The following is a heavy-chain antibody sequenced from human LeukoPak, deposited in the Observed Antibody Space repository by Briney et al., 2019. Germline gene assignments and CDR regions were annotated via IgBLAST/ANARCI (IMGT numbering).Heavy chain of an antibody. CDR2: IYYSGST. D-gene: IGHD1-26*01. Sequence: SETLSLTCTVPGGSISSSSYYWGWIRQSPGKGLEWIGSIYYSGSTYYNPSLKSRVTISVDTSKNQFSLKLSSVTAADTAVYYCARRRRVGTIDYWGQGTLVTVSS. CDR1: GGSISSSSYY. V-gene: IGHV4-39*01. J-gene: IGHJ4*02. CDR3: ARRRRVGTIDY.